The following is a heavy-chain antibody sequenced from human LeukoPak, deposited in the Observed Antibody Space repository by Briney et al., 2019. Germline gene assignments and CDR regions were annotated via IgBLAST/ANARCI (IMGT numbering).Heavy chain of an antibody. J-gene: IGHJ4*02. CDR1: GYTFTGYF. CDR3: ARVDASSLAVHY. V-gene: IGHV1-2*02. Sequence: ASVKVSCKTSGYTFTGYFLNWVRQAPGQGLEWMGRINPNSGGTNCGQKFQDRVTLTRDTSIATAYMELTGLTSDDTAVYYCARVDASSLAVHYWGQGGLVTVSS. CDR2: INPNSGGT. D-gene: IGHD6-19*01.